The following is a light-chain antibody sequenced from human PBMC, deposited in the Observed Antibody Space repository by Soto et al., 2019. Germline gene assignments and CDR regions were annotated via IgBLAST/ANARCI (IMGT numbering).Light chain of an antibody. V-gene: IGLV7-46*01. CDR2: DTS. CDR3: LLSYSAAKAV. CDR1: TGAVTSGHY. Sequence: QAVVAQEPSLPVSPGGTVTLTGGPRTGAVTSGHYPYWFQQKPGQAPRTLIYDTSNKHSWTPARFSGSLLGGKAALTLSGAQPEDEDEYYCLLSYSAAKAVFGVGPQLTVL. J-gene: IGLJ7*01.